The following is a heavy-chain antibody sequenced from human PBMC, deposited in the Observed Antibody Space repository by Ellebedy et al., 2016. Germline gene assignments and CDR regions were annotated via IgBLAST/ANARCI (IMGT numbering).Heavy chain of an antibody. D-gene: IGHD2-8*02. J-gene: IGHJ4*02. Sequence: GGSLRLSCAASGFTFSRSGMHWVRQAPGKGLEWVAIIWLDGRKEYYADSVKGRFTISRDNSKNTLYMQMNSLRAEDTAVYYCARDKNTGYIDYWGQGALVTVSS. V-gene: IGHV3-33*01. CDR3: ARDKNTGYIDY. CDR1: GFTFSRSG. CDR2: IWLDGRKE.